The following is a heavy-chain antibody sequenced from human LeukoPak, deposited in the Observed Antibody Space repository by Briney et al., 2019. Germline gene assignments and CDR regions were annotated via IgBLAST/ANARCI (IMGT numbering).Heavy chain of an antibody. J-gene: IGHJ4*02. Sequence: GRSLRPSCAASGFTFSSYGMHWVRQAPGRGLEWVAVIWYDGSNKFYADSVKGRFTISRDNSKNTLYLQMNSLRAEDTAVYYCARDGAFLGYCTGGGCFPLYYFDYWGQGTLVTVSS. CDR3: ARDGAFLGYCTGGGCFPLYYFDY. CDR1: GFTFSSYG. CDR2: IWYDGSNK. V-gene: IGHV3-33*01. D-gene: IGHD2-15*01.